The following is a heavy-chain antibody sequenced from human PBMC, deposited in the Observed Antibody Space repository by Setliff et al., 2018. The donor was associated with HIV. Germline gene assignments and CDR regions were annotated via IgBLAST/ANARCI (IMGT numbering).Heavy chain of an antibody. CDR1: GFTFSNYA. CDR3: ARDGARGPNEIDY. Sequence: HPEGPLRLSCAASGFTFSNYAMHWLRQTPDTGLESLAVISGDGSHKYYADSVRGRFTISRDNSENTLSLQMNSLRTEDTALYYCARDGARGPNEIDYWGKGTLVTVSS. V-gene: IGHV3-30-3*01. J-gene: IGHJ4*02. D-gene: IGHD2-8*01. CDR2: ISGDGSHK.